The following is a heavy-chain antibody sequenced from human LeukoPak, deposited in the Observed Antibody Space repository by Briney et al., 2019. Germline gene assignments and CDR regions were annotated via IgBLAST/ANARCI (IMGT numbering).Heavy chain of an antibody. D-gene: IGHD4-23*01. CDR2: IIPIFGTA. V-gene: IGHV1-69*13. J-gene: IGHJ5*02. Sequence: SVKVSCNASRGTFSSYAISWVRQAPGQGLEWMGGIIPIFGTANYAQKFQGRVTITADESTSTAYMELSSLRSEDTAVYYCARAVVWLSAFDPWGQGTLVTVSS. CDR3: ARAVVWLSAFDP. CDR1: RGTFSSYA.